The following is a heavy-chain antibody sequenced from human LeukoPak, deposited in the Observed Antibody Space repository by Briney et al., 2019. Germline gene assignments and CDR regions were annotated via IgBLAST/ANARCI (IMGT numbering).Heavy chain of an antibody. CDR2: ITADGSST. V-gene: IGHV3-23*01. J-gene: IGHJ4*02. CDR1: GFTFRSYA. D-gene: IGHD5-18*01. Sequence: GGSLRLSCAVSGFTFRSYAMKWVRQAPGKGLEWVSAITADGSSTHYTTSVKGRFIISRDTPKNTLYLQMNDLRAEDTAVYYCAKDTPRGYNYGYFDYWGQGTLVTVSS. CDR3: AKDTPRGYNYGYFDY.